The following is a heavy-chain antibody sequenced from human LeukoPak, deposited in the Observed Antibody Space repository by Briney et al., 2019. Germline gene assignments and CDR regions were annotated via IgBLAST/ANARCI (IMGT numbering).Heavy chain of an antibody. Sequence: GASVKVSCTASGYTFTSYGISWVRQAPGQGLEWMGWISAYNGNTNYAQKLQARVTMTTDTSTSTAYMELRSLRSDDTAVYYCARWRQYCSGGSCYDLDYWGQGTLVTVSS. CDR1: GYTFTSYG. J-gene: IGHJ4*02. V-gene: IGHV1-18*01. CDR2: ISAYNGNT. CDR3: ARWRQYCSGGSCYDLDY. D-gene: IGHD2-15*01.